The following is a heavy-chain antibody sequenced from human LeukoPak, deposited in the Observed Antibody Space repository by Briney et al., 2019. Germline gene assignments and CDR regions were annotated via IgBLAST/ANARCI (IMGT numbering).Heavy chain of an antibody. CDR3: ARVPGPNYYDSSGYFQD. J-gene: IGHJ1*01. CDR2: ISGSGGST. V-gene: IGHV3-23*01. CDR1: GFTFSSYA. Sequence: PGGSLRLSCAASGFTFSSYAMSWVRQAPGKGLEWVSAISGSGGSTYYADSVKGRFTISRDNSKNTLYLQMNSLRAEDTAVYYCARVPGPNYYDSSGYFQDWGQGTLVTVSS. D-gene: IGHD3-22*01.